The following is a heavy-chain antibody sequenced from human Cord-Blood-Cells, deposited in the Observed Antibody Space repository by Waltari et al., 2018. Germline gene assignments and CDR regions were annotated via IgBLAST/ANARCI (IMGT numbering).Heavy chain of an antibody. CDR1: GGTFSSYA. D-gene: IGHD6-19*01. V-gene: IGHV1-69*06. J-gene: IGHJ3*02. Sequence: QVQLVQSGAEVKKPGSSVKVSCKASGGTFSSYAISWVRQAPGQGLEWMGGIIPIFGTANYAQKFQGRVTITADKSTSTAYMELSSLRSEDTAVYYCARPRVRPAVAVHAFDIWGQGTMVTVSS. CDR2: IIPIFGTA. CDR3: ARPRVRPAVAVHAFDI.